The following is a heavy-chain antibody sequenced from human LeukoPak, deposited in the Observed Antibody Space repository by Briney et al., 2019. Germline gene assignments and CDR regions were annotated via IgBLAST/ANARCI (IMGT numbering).Heavy chain of an antibody. J-gene: IGHJ3*02. D-gene: IGHD5-12*01. CDR3: AKGFRGATTDAFDM. CDR1: GFTFNTYV. Sequence: PGGSLRLSCAASGFTFNTYVMSWVRQAPEKGLEWVSAIIGSGDKTYYADSVKGRFTLSRDNSKNTMYLQMNSLRAEDTAVYYCAKGFRGATTDAFDMWGQGTMVTVSS. V-gene: IGHV3-23*01. CDR2: IIGSGDKT.